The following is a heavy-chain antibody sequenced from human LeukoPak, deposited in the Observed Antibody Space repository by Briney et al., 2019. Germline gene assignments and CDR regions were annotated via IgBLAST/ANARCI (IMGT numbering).Heavy chain of an antibody. CDR2: IYYSGST. CDR3: ARDLQSGPPVG. Sequence: SETLSLTCTVSGGSISSYYWSWIRQPPGKGLEWIGYIYYSGSTTYNPSLKSRVTISLDTSKNQFSLKLSSVTAADTAVYYCARDLQSGPPVGWGQGTLVTVSS. CDR1: GGSISSYY. D-gene: IGHD3-16*01. V-gene: IGHV4-59*01. J-gene: IGHJ4*02.